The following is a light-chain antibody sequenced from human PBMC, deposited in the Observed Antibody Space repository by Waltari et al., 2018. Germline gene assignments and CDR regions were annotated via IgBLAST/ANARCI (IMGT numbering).Light chain of an antibody. V-gene: IGKV3-20*01. Sequence: EIVLTQSPGTLSLSPGERATLSCRASQSVGKYLAWYQQKPGQAPRLLIYDASTRATGLPDRFSGSGSGTDFSLTSSRLEPEDFAVYYCQKYVNLPATFGQGTKVEI. J-gene: IGKJ1*01. CDR3: QKYVNLPAT. CDR1: QSVGKY. CDR2: DAS.